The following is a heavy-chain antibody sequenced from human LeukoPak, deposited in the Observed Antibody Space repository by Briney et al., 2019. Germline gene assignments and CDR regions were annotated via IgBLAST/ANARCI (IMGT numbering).Heavy chain of an antibody. CDR3: ARVYYYDSSGYYGSEYDYYMDV. J-gene: IGHJ6*03. V-gene: IGHV3-66*01. D-gene: IGHD3-22*01. CDR1: GFTVSSNY. Sequence: GGSLRLSCAASGFTVSSNYMSWVRQAPGKGLEWVSVIYSGGSTYYADSVKGRFTISRDNSKNTLYLQMNSLRAEDTAVYYCARVYYYDSSGYYGSEYDYYMDVWGKGTTVTISS. CDR2: IYSGGST.